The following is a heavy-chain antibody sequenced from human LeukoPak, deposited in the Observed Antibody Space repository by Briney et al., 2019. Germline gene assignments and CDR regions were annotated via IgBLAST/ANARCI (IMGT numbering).Heavy chain of an antibody. Sequence: GRSLRLSCAAPGFTFSSYAMHWVRQAPGKGLEWVALISYDGSNKYYADSVKGRFTISRDNSKNTLYLQMNSLRAEDTAVYYCARAGSSGWYSFDYWGQGTLVTVSP. V-gene: IGHV3-30-3*01. D-gene: IGHD6-19*01. J-gene: IGHJ4*02. CDR2: ISYDGSNK. CDR3: ARAGSSGWYSFDY. CDR1: GFTFSSYA.